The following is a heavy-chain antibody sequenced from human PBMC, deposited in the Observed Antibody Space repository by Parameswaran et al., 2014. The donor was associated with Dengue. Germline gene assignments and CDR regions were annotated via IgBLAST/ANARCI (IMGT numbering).Heavy chain of an antibody. J-gene: IGHJ4*02. CDR3: ATSLRLGNYYGSGSYYRFVGTFDY. CDR2: ISAYNGNT. V-gene: IGHV1-18*01. D-gene: IGHD3-10*01. Sequence: WVRQAPGQGLEWMGWISAYNGNTNYAQKLQGRVTMTKDTSTSTAYMELRSLRSDDTAVYYCATSLRLGNYYGSGSYYRFVGTFDYWGQGTLVTVSS.